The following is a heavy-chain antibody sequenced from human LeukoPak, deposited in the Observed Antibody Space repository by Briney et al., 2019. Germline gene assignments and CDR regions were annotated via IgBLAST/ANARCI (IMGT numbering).Heavy chain of an antibody. V-gene: IGHV3-21*01. CDR1: GFTFSSYS. J-gene: IGHJ6*03. Sequence: GGSLRLSCAASGFTFSSYSMNWVRQAPGKGLEWVSSISSSSSYIYYADSVKGRFTISRDNAKNSLYLQMNSLRAEDTAVYYCATCSSTSCYFTHYYYYYMDVWGKGTTVTVSS. D-gene: IGHD2-2*01. CDR3: ATCSSTSCYFTHYYYYYMDV. CDR2: ISSSSSYI.